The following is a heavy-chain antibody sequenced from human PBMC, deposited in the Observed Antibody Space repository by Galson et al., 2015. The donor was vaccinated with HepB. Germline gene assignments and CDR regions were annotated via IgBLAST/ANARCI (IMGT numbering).Heavy chain of an antibody. J-gene: IGHJ4*02. CDR1: GFTFSSYW. D-gene: IGHD6-13*01. V-gene: IGHV3-23*01. Sequence: SLRLSCAASGFTFSSYWIHWVRQAPGKGLEWVSAISGSGGSIYYADSVKGRFTISRDNSKNTLYLRMNSLRAEDTAVYYCAGSTAPRDFDYWGQGTLVTVSS. CDR3: AGSTAPRDFDY. CDR2: ISGSGGSI.